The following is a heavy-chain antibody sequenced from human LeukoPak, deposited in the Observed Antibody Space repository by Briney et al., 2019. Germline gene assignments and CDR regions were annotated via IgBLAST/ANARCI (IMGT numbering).Heavy chain of an antibody. CDR1: GYTFTGDY. D-gene: IGHD3-10*01. CDR3: ARALSGTYYSFHY. Sequence: ASVKVSCKASGYTFTGDYIHWVRRARGQGLEWMGWINPKSGGTNYAQKFQGRVTMTRDTSISTAYMELSRLKSDDTAVYYCARALSGTYYSFHYWGQGTLVTVSS. J-gene: IGHJ4*02. CDR2: INPKSGGT. V-gene: IGHV1-2*02.